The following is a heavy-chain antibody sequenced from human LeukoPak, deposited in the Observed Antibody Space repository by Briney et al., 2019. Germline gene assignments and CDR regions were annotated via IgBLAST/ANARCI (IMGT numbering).Heavy chain of an antibody. J-gene: IGHJ4*02. CDR1: GYTLTDYY. Sequence: ASVKVSCKASGYTLTDYYMHWVRQAPGQGREWMGRINPSSGDANYAHKFQGRVTMTRDTSIGTAYMELSRLRSDDSAIYYCARGSGLAHHFEYWGQGTLVTVSS. CDR3: ARGSGLAHHFEY. D-gene: IGHD3-10*01. CDR2: INPSSGDA. V-gene: IGHV1-2*06.